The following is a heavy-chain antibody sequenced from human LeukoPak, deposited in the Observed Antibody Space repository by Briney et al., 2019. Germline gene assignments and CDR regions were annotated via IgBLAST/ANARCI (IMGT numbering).Heavy chain of an antibody. Sequence: GGSLRLSCAASGFTFSSYGMHWVRQAPGKGLEWVAAAWYDGSKGYYADSVKGRFTISRDNSKDTLDLQMNSLRAEDTAVYYCARVREQLEWYFYYWGQGTLVTVSS. D-gene: IGHD1-1*01. V-gene: IGHV3-33*08. CDR2: AWYDGSKG. J-gene: IGHJ4*02. CDR3: ARVREQLEWYFYY. CDR1: GFTFSSYG.